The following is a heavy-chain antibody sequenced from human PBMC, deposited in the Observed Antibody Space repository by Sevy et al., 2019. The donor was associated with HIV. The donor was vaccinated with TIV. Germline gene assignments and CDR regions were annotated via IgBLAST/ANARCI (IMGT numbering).Heavy chain of an antibody. CDR1: GDSISNGEYY. V-gene: IGHV4-31*01. CDR3: ARGDTVLPTGGFDI. J-gene: IGHJ2*01. Sequence: SETLSLTCTVSGDSISNGEYYWTWIRQHPGKGLEWIGYIYYTGSTYYNPSLERQVTVSVEMAKNQCSLKVTSVTAAYTAMHYCARGDTVLPTGGFDIWGLGTLVTVSS. CDR2: IYYTGST. D-gene: IGHD2-8*02.